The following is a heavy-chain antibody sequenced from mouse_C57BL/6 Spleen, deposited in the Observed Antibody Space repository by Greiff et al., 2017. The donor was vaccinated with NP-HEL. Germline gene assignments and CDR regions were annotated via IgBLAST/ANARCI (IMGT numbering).Heavy chain of an antibody. CDR2: IWGGGSQ. Sequence: QVQLKESGPGLVAPSQSLSITCTVSGFSLTSYGVDWVRQPPGKGLEWLGVIWGGGSQNYNSALMSRLSVSKDNSKSQVFLKMNTLQTDDTARYCCAKHELRRGYAMDYWGQGTSVTVSS. J-gene: IGHJ4*01. CDR1: GFSLTSYG. D-gene: IGHD2-4*01. CDR3: AKHELRRGYAMDY. V-gene: IGHV2-9*01.